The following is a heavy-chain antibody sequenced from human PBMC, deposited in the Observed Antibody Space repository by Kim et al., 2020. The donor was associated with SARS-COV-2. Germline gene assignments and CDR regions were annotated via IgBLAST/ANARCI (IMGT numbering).Heavy chain of an antibody. V-gene: IGHV4-31*02. Sequence: PAPTSRVTIRVDASKNQVALKLRSVTAADTAVYYCARTEYSGYDFDYWGQGTLVTVSS. D-gene: IGHD5-12*01. J-gene: IGHJ4*02. CDR3: ARTEYSGYDFDY.